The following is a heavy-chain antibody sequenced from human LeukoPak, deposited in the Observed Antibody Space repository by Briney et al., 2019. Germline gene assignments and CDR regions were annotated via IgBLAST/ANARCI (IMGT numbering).Heavy chain of an antibody. V-gene: IGHV3-21*01. D-gene: IGHD1-26*01. Sequence: PGGSLRLSCAASGFTFSSYSMNWVRQAPGKGLEWVSSISSSSYIYYADSVKGRFTISRDNAKNSLYLQMNSLRAEDTAVYYCARGSGSYVYYFDYWGQGTLVTVSS. CDR1: GFTFSSYS. CDR2: ISSSSYI. J-gene: IGHJ4*02. CDR3: ARGSGSYVYYFDY.